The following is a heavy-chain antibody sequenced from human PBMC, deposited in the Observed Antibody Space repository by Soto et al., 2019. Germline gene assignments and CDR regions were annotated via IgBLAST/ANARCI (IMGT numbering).Heavy chain of an antibody. Sequence: GGSLRLSCAASGFTFSSYAMSWVRQAPGKGLEWVSAISGSGGSTYYADSVKGRFTISRDDSKNTLYLQMNSLRAEDTAVYYCAKDPYYDFWSGYCLKCEDHYFDYWGQGTLVTVSS. CDR1: GFTFSSYA. V-gene: IGHV3-23*01. J-gene: IGHJ4*02. D-gene: IGHD3-3*01. CDR3: AKDPYYDFWSGYCLKCEDHYFDY. CDR2: ISGSGGST.